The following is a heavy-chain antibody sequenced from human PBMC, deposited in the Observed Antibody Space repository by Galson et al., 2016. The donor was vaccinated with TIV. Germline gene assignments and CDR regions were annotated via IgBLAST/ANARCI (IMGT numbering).Heavy chain of an antibody. CDR2: IIPIFHTT. D-gene: IGHD1-14*01. J-gene: IGHJ6*02. V-gene: IGHV1-69*01. CDR3: ARGSRNQGYSYYGMDV. CDR1: GGTFSTYA. Sequence: SCKASGGTFSTYAICWVRQAPGQGLEWMGGIIPIFHTTKFAQKFQGRVTITADQFTSTSFMEIHSLRSDDTAVYYCARGSRNQGYSYYGMDVWGQGTSVTVSS.